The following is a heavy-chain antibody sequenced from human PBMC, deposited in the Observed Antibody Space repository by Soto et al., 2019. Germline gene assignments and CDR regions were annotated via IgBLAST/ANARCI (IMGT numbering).Heavy chain of an antibody. V-gene: IGHV1-69*02. J-gene: IGHJ4*02. D-gene: IGHD4-17*01. CDR1: GGTFSSYT. CDR3: AEGQMTTVTTLDY. CDR2: FIPILGIA. Sequence: QVQLVQSGAEVKKPGSSVKVSCKACGGTFSSYTISWVRQAPGQGLEWMGRFIPILGIANYAQNFQGRVTITADKSTSTAYMELSSLRAEDTAVYYCAEGQMTTVTTLDYWGQGTLVTVSS.